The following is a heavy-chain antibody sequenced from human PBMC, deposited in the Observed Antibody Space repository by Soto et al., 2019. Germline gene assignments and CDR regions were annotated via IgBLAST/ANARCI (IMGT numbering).Heavy chain of an antibody. J-gene: IGHJ3*02. CDR3: ARGGRLYDFWSGYFLSAFDI. V-gene: IGHV1-8*01. CDR2: MNPNSGNT. Sequence: ASVKVSCKASGYTFTSYDINWVRQATGQGLEWMGWMNPNSGNTGYAQKFQGRVTMTRNTSISTAYMELSSLRSEDTAVYYCARGGRLYDFWSGYFLSAFDIWGQGTMVTVSS. CDR1: GYTFTSYD. D-gene: IGHD3-3*01.